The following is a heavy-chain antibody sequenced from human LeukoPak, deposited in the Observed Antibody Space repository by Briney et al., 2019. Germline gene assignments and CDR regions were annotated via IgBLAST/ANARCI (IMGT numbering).Heavy chain of an antibody. J-gene: IGHJ6*02. CDR1: GFTFSSYT. CDR3: ARVHVDGMDV. CDR2: ISRSSTTI. V-gene: IGHV3-48*02. Sequence: GGALRLSCAASGFTFSSYTMKWVGQAAGKGLEWVSYISRSSTTIYYADSGKGRFTVSRDNAKNSLDLQMNSLRDEDTAVYYCARVHVDGMDVWGQGTTVTVSS.